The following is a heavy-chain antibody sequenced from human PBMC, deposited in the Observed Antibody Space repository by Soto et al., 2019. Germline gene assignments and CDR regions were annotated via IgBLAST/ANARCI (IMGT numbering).Heavy chain of an antibody. CDR2: ISYSGST. Sequence: QLQLQESGPGLVKPSETLSLTCTVSGGSISSSYYYWGWIRQPPGKGLEWIGSISYSGSTYYNPSLKSRVTISVDTSNNQFSLKLSSVTAADTAVYYCARPTMINVGGAFDIWGQGTMVTVSS. CDR3: ARPTMINVGGAFDI. CDR1: GGSISSSYYY. D-gene: IGHD3-22*01. J-gene: IGHJ3*02. V-gene: IGHV4-39*01.